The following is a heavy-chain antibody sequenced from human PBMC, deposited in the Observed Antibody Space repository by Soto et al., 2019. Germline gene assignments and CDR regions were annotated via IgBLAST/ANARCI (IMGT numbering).Heavy chain of an antibody. J-gene: IGHJ5*02. Sequence: QVQLVQSGAVIKKPGASVKVSCKASGYSFTNHAMHWVRQAPGQRLEWMGWINTGNGNTKYSQKFQGRVTITRDTSGNTAYRGVSSLESEDPAVYSCGRGGDIVLLPPPPFGPGGKGTLGTVPS. CDR2: INTGNGNT. CDR1: GYSFTNHA. D-gene: IGHD2-2*01. V-gene: IGHV1-3*04. CDR3: GRGGDIVLLPPPPFGP.